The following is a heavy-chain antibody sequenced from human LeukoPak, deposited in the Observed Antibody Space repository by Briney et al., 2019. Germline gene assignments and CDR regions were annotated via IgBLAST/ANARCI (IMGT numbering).Heavy chain of an antibody. V-gene: IGHV1-69*13. CDR2: IIPIFGTA. J-gene: IGHJ4*02. Sequence: SVKVSCKASGGTFSSYAISWVRQAPGQGLEWMGGIIPIFGTANYAQKFQGRVTITADESTSTAYMELSSLRSEDTAVYYCARDARVQKWFGELLKTTTYYFDYWGQGTLVTVSS. CDR1: GGTFSSYA. D-gene: IGHD3-10*01. CDR3: ARDARVQKWFGELLKTTTYYFDY.